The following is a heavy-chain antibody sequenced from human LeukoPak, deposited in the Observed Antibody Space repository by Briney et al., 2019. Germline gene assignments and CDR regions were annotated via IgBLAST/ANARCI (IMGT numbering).Heavy chain of an antibody. D-gene: IGHD6-6*01. CDR2: IYYSGST. CDR1: GGSISSYY. J-gene: IGHJ5*02. V-gene: IGHV4-59*12. Sequence: SETLSLTCTASGGSISSYYWSWIRQPPGKGLEWIGYIYYSGSTNYNPSLKSRVTMSVDTSKNQFSLKLSSVTAADTAVYYCARGVVGRFDPWGQGTLVTVSS. CDR3: ARGVVGRFDP.